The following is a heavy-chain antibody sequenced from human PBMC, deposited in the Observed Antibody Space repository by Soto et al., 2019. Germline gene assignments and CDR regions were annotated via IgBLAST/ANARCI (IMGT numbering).Heavy chain of an antibody. V-gene: IGHV4-59*01. CDR1: GGSISGSY. Sequence: SETLSLTCSVSGGSISGSYWSWIRQSPGKGLEWLGYVYYTGSTNYSPPLRSRVSISVDTSKNEFSLRLSSVTAADTAVYFCARSVAVPGAHIDYWGQGTQVTVSS. J-gene: IGHJ4*02. CDR3: ARSVAVPGAHIDY. CDR2: VYYTGST. D-gene: IGHD6-19*01.